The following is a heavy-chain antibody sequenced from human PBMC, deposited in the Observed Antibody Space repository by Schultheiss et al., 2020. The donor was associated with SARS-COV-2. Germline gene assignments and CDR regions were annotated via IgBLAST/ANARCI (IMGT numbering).Heavy chain of an antibody. D-gene: IGHD3-10*01. J-gene: IGHJ6*03. V-gene: IGHV1-46*01. CDR1: GYTFTSYY. CDR2: INPSGGST. Sequence: ASVKVSCKASGYTFTSYYMHWVRQAPGQGLEWMGIINPSGGSTSYAQKFQGRVTMTRDTSTSTVYMELSSLRSEDTAVYYCAKDESGYYYYMDVWGKGTTVTVSS. CDR3: AKDESGYYYYMDV.